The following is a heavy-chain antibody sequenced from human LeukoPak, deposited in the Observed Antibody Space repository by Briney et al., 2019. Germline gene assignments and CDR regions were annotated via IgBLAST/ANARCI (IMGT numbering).Heavy chain of an antibody. Sequence: GGSLRLSCAASGFTFSSYAMSWVRQAPGKGLEWVSAISSSGDNTYYADSVKGRFTISRDNSKNTLYLQMNSLRAEDTAVYYCARDEMATVFDYWGQGTLVTVSS. J-gene: IGHJ4*02. CDR3: ARDEMATVFDY. CDR2: ISSSGDNT. V-gene: IGHV3-23*01. CDR1: GFTFSSYA. D-gene: IGHD5-24*01.